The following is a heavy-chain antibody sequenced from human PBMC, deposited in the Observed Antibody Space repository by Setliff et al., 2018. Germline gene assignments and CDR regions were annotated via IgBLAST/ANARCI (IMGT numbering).Heavy chain of an antibody. V-gene: IGHV5-51*01. D-gene: IGHD4-17*01. CDR1: GYNFINYW. J-gene: IGHJ5*02. CDR3: ARQGDYDRVDP. CDR2: IYPDDSDT. Sequence: PGESLKISCKGPGYNFINYWIGWVRQMPGKGLEWMAIIYPDDSDTKYSPFFQGHVTISADESIDTAYLQWSSLKASDTAIYYCARQGDYDRVDPWGQGTLVTVSS.